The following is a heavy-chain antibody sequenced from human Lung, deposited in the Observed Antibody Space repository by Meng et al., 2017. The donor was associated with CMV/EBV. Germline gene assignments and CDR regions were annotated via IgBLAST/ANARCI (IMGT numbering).Heavy chain of an antibody. CDR2: ISSSGTYI. Sequence: GESXKISCAASGFTFRSYSMNWVRQAPGKGLEWVSSISSSGTYIYYADSVKGRFTISRDNAQNSLYLQMNSLRAEDTAVYYCARDVSPRSSAYFAIYYFYALDVXGQGXTVTVSS. CDR1: GFTFRSYS. CDR3: ARDVSPRSSAYFAIYYFYALDV. V-gene: IGHV3-21*01. D-gene: IGHD2-21*01. J-gene: IGHJ6*02.